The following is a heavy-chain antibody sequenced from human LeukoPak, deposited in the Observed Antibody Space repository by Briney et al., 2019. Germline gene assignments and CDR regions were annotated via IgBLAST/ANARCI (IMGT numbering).Heavy chain of an antibody. CDR3: AGDEGWLQSPPKY. Sequence: GASVKVSCKASGYTFTGYYMHWVRQAPGQGLEWMGWINPNSGGTNYAQKFQGRVTMTRDTSISTAYMELSRLRSDDTAVYYCAGDEGWLQSPPKYWGQGTLVTVSS. D-gene: IGHD5-24*01. CDR1: GYTFTGYY. V-gene: IGHV1-2*02. J-gene: IGHJ4*02. CDR2: INPNSGGT.